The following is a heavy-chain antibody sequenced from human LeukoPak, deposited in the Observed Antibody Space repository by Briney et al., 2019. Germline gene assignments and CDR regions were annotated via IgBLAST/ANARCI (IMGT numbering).Heavy chain of an antibody. CDR2: IYHSGST. D-gene: IGHD1-1*01. CDR1: GYSISSGYY. CDR3: ARARVRLRAIDAFDI. J-gene: IGHJ3*02. V-gene: IGHV4-38-2*02. Sequence: PSETLSLTCSVSGYSISSGYYWGWIRQPPGKGLEWIGSIYHSGSTDYNPSLKSRLTISVDTSMNQFSLKLSSVTAADTAVYFCARARVRLRAIDAFDIWGQGTMVTVS.